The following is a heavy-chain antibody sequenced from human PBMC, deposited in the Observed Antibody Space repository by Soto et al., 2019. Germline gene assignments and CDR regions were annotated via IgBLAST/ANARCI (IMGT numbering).Heavy chain of an antibody. J-gene: IGHJ4*02. D-gene: IGHD3-22*01. CDR3: ARASRNYYDSSGYLYYFDY. CDR1: GFTVSSNY. CDR2: IYSGGST. Sequence: PGGSLRLSCAASGFTVSSNYMSWVRQAPGKGLEWVSVIYSGGSTYYADSVKGRFTISRDNSKNTLYLQMNSLRAEDTAVYYCARASRNYYDSSGYLYYFDYWGQGTLVTAPQ. V-gene: IGHV3-66*01.